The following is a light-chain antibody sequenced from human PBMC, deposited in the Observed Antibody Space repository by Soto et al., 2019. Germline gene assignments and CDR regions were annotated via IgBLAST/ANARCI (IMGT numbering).Light chain of an antibody. CDR1: SSDVGSYNL. CDR3: CSYAVISSYV. J-gene: IGLJ1*01. V-gene: IGLV2-23*01. Sequence: QSVLTQPASVSGSPGQSITISCTGTSSDVGSYNLVSWYQQDPGKAPKPMIYEGSKRPSGVSNRFSGSKSGNTASLTISGLQAEDEADYYCCSYAVISSYVCVTGTYVTVL. CDR2: EGS.